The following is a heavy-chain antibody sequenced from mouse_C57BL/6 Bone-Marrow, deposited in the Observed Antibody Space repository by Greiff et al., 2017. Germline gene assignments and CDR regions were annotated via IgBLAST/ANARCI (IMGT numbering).Heavy chain of an antibody. CDR3: ASFYDFDY. Sequence: VQLKQSGPVLVKPGPSVKISCKASGFTFTDYYMHWVKQSHGKSLEWIGLVYPYNGGTSYNQKFKGKAKLTVDTSSSTAYIELNSLTSEDSAFYSCASFYDFDYWCQGTTLTVSA. J-gene: IGHJ2*01. D-gene: IGHD1-1*01. CDR2: VYPYNGGT. CDR1: GFTFTDYY. V-gene: IGHV1-36*01.